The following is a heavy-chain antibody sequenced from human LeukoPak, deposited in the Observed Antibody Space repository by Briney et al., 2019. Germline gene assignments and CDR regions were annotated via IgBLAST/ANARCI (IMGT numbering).Heavy chain of an antibody. CDR2: IYPGDSDT. CDR3: ARTFDSSGYYYGNYFDY. V-gene: IGHV5-51*01. CDR1: GYSFTSYW. D-gene: IGHD3-22*01. Sequence: GESLKISCKGSGYSFTSYWIGWVRQMPGKGLEWMGIIYPGDSDTRYSPSVQGQVTISADRSISTAYLQWSSLKASDTAMYYCARTFDSSGYYYGNYFDYWGQGTLVTVSS. J-gene: IGHJ4*02.